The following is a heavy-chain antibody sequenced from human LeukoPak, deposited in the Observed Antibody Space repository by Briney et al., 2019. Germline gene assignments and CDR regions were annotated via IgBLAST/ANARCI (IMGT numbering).Heavy chain of an antibody. CDR3: ARRPSGSYPFDP. Sequence: ASVKVSCKASGGTFSSNTISWVRQAPGQGLEWMGRIIPILGIANYAQKFQGRVTITADKSTSTAYMELSSLRSEDTAVYYCARRPSGSYPFDPWGQGTLVTVSS. D-gene: IGHD1-26*01. J-gene: IGHJ5*02. CDR1: GGTFSSNT. CDR2: IIPILGIA. V-gene: IGHV1-69*02.